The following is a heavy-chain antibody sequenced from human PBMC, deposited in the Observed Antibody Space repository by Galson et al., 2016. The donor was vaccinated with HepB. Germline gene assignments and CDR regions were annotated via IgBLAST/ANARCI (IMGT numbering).Heavy chain of an antibody. D-gene: IGHD3-3*01. V-gene: IGHV3-64D*06. CDR1: GFIFSTYS. CDR3: VRDVGSYSFWSGYDDPDDYGVDV. CDR2: ISGNGGTT. Sequence: SLRLSCAASGFIFSTYSMHRVRQAPGKGLEYVSAISGNGGTTFYADSVKGRFTISRDNSKNTLYLQMNSLRTEDTAVYYCVRDVGSYSFWSGYDDPDDYGVDVWGQGTTVIVSS. J-gene: IGHJ6*02.